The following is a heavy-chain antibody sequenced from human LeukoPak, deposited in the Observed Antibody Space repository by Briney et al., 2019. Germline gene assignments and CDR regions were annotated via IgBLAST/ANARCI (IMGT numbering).Heavy chain of an antibody. V-gene: IGHV3-53*01. D-gene: IGHD1-26*01. CDR3: ARGGSYLSAFDI. CDR1: GFTVSSNY. J-gene: IGHJ3*02. CDR2: IYSGGST. Sequence: PGGSLRLSCAASGFTVSSNYMSWVRQAPGKGLEWVSIIYSGGSTFYADSVKGRFTISKDNSKNTLYLQMNSLRAEDTAVYYCARGGSYLSAFDIWGQGTMVTVSS.